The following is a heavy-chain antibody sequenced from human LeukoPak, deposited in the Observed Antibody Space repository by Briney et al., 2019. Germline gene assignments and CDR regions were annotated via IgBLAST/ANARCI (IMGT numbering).Heavy chain of an antibody. J-gene: IGHJ4*02. D-gene: IGHD3-3*02. CDR2: IYYSGST. Sequence: SETLSLTCTVSGGSISSGGYYWSWIRQHPGKGLEWIGYIYYSGSTYYNPSLKSRVTISVDTSKNQFSLKLSSVTAADTAVYYCARDAGISTMYFDYWGQGTLVTVSS. V-gene: IGHV4-31*03. CDR1: GGSISSGGYY. CDR3: ARDAGISTMYFDY.